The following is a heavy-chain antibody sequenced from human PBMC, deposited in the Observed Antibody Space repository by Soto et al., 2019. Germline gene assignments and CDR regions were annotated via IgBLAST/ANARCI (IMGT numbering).Heavy chain of an antibody. V-gene: IGHV4-4*07. Sequence: SETLSLTCTVSGDSISDYYWSWIRQPAGQGLEWLGRIYTSGSTYYNPSLKSRVTMSVDTSKNQFSLKLSSVTAADPAVYYCAGDQGYYYSGIDVWGQGTTVTVSS. CDR2: IYTSGST. CDR1: GDSISDYY. CDR3: AGDQGYYYSGIDV. J-gene: IGHJ6*02.